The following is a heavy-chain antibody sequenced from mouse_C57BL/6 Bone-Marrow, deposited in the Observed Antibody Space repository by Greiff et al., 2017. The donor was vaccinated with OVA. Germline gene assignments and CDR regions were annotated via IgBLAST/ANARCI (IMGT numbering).Heavy chain of an antibody. D-gene: IGHD3-2*02. CDR3: TRQLRRGFAY. Sequence: VQLQQSGAELVRPGASVTLSCKASGYTFTDYEMHWVKQTPVHGLEWIGAIDPETGGTAYNQKFKGKAILTADKSSSTAYMELRSLTSEDSAVYYCTRQLRRGFAYWGQGTLVTVSA. CDR1: GYTFTDYE. J-gene: IGHJ3*01. CDR2: IDPETGGT. V-gene: IGHV1-15*01.